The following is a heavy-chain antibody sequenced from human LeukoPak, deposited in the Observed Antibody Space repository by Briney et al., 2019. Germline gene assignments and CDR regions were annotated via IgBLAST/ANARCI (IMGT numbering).Heavy chain of an antibody. Sequence: SETLSLTCTVSGGSISITSYYWGWIRQPPGKGLEWIGSMYSSGSTYYNPSLKSRVTISVDTSKNQFSLKLSSVTAADTAVYYCARDGVLLWFGELLIEDAFDIWGQGTMVTVSS. CDR2: MYSSGST. J-gene: IGHJ3*02. CDR1: GGSISITSYY. V-gene: IGHV4-39*07. CDR3: ARDGVLLWFGELLIEDAFDI. D-gene: IGHD3-10*01.